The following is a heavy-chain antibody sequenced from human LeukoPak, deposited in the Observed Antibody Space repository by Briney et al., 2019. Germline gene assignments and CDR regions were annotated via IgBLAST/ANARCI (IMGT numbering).Heavy chain of an antibody. J-gene: IGHJ5*02. CDR1: GFTFSDYY. V-gene: IGHV3-23*01. Sequence: GGSLRLSCAASGFTFSDYYMSWIRQAPGKGLEWVSAISGSGGSTYYADSVKGRFTISRDNSKNTLYLQMNSLRAEDTAVYYCANGAVAGTFDPWGQGTLVTVSS. D-gene: IGHD6-19*01. CDR3: ANGAVAGTFDP. CDR2: ISGSGGST.